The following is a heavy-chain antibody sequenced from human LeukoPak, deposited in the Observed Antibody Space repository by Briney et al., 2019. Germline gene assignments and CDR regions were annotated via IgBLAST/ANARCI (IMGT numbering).Heavy chain of an antibody. CDR1: GFTFSNAW. Sequence: GGSLTLSCAAPGFTFSNAWVTWVRQAPGKGLEWVGRIKSIASGATIDNAAPVRGRFTVSRDDSKNMAYLHMNSLKTEDTAVYYCATTVATIAGMDHWGQGALVTVSS. V-gene: IGHV3-15*01. CDR2: IKSIASGATI. D-gene: IGHD5-24*01. CDR3: ATTVATIAGMDH. J-gene: IGHJ4*02.